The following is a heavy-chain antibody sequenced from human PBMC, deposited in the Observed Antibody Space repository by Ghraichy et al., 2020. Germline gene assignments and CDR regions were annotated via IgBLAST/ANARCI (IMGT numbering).Heavy chain of an antibody. Sequence: GSLRLSCAASGFALSDSHMHWVRQASGKGLEWVGHVRSKADNYATAYAASVKGRFTISRDDSKNTAYLQMNSLKTEDTAVYYCARQTVSCHDYWGQGTLVTVSS. CDR3: ARQTVSCHDY. J-gene: IGHJ4*02. CDR1: GFALSDSH. D-gene: IGHD1-14*01. V-gene: IGHV3-73*01. CDR2: VRSKADNYAT.